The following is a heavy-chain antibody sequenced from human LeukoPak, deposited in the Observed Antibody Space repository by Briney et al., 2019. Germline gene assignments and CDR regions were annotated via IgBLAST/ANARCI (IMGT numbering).Heavy chain of an antibody. D-gene: IGHD3-10*01. J-gene: IGHJ6*04. CDR3: ARVTITMVRGVPSPRNYYYYGMDV. V-gene: IGHV4-30-4*01. Sequence: SETLSLTCTVSGGSISSGDYYWSWIRQPPGKGLEWIGYIYYSGSTYYNPSPKSRVTISVDTSKNQFSLKLSSVTAADTAVYYCARVTITMVRGVPSPRNYYYYGMDVWGKGTTVTVSS. CDR1: GGSISSGDYY. CDR2: IYYSGST.